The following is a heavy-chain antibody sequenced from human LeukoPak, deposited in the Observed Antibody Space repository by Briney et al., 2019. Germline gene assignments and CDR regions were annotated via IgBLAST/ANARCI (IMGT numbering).Heavy chain of an antibody. CDR2: FYPSGST. Sequence: SETLSLTCTVSGGSISSYYWSWIRQTAGRGLEWIGRFYPSGSTSYNPSLKSRVTMSVDTSKNQFSLQLNSVTPEDTAVYYCARDRVVYYYDSSGPAIDAFDIWGQGTMVTVSS. V-gene: IGHV4-4*07. CDR3: ARDRVVYYYDSSGPAIDAFDI. J-gene: IGHJ3*02. D-gene: IGHD3-22*01. CDR1: GGSISSYY.